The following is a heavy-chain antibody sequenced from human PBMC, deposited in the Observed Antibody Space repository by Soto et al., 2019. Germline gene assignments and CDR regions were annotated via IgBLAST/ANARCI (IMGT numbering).Heavy chain of an antibody. CDR3: VMVDNYVTPTPQDV. CDR2: ISPYTGNT. J-gene: IGHJ6*02. CDR1: GYIFVNYG. Sequence: QVQLVQSGDEVKKPGASVKVSCKASGYIFVNYGIAWVRQAPGQGLEWMGWISPYTGNTHSATKIQGRLTMTTDTSTSTADMDLGSLTSDDTAVYYCVMVDNYVTPTPQDVWGQGRTVTVS. D-gene: IGHD3-16*01. V-gene: IGHV1-18*01.